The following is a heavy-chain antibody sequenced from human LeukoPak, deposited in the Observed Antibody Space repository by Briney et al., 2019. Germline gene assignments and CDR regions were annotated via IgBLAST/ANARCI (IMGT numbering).Heavy chain of an antibody. CDR1: GGSFSGYY. V-gene: IGHV4-34*01. J-gene: IGHJ6*02. Sequence: PSETLPLTCAVYGGSFSGYYWSWIRQPPGKGLEWIGEINHSGSTNYNPSLKSRVTISVDTSKNQFSLKLSSVTAADTAVYYCAREYYYYYGMDVWGQGTTVTVSS. CDR2: INHSGST. CDR3: AREYYYYYGMDV.